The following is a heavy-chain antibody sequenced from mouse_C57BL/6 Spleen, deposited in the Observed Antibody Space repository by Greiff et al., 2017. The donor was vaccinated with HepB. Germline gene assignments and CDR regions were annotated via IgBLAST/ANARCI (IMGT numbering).Heavy chain of an antibody. V-gene: IGHV5-16*01. CDR1: GFTFSDYY. CDR3: ARDGGWDEGAMDY. Sequence: EVQLVESEGGLVQPGSSMKLSCTASGFTFSDYYMAWVRQVPEKGLEWVANINYDGSSTYYLDSLKSRFIISRDNAKNILYLQMSSLKSEDTATYYCARDGGWDEGAMDYWGQGTSVTVSS. D-gene: IGHD4-1*01. J-gene: IGHJ4*01. CDR2: INYDGSST.